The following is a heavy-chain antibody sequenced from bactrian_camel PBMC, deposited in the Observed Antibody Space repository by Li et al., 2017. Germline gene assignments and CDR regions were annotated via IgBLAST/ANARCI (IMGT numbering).Heavy chain of an antibody. V-gene: IGHV3S28*01. Sequence: QLVESGGASVQAGGSLRLSCVASGYTYRTNSMGWFRQAPGKEREGIAAIYTGGGATLCADSVKGRFTISQDKAKNEVYLEMNSLKPEDTATYYCAATRGPLLVRYVLEEGRYNYWGQGTQVTVS. CDR3: AATRGPLLVRYVLEEGRYNY. J-gene: IGHJ4*01. D-gene: IGHD1*01. CDR1: GYTYRTNS. CDR2: IYTGGGAT.